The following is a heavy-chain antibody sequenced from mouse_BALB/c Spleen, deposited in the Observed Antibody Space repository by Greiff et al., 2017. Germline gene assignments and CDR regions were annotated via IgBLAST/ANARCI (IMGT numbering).Heavy chain of an antibody. CDR2: IWAGGST. CDR1: GFSLTSYG. Sequence: VQRVESGPGLVAPSQSLSITCTVSGFSLTSYGVHWVRQPPGKGLEWLGVIWAGGSTNYNSALMSRLSISKDNSKSQVFLKMNSLQTDDTAMYYCARDPYDYDDWYFDVWGAGTTVTVSS. J-gene: IGHJ1*01. CDR3: ARDPYDYDDWYFDV. D-gene: IGHD2-4*01. V-gene: IGHV2-9*02.